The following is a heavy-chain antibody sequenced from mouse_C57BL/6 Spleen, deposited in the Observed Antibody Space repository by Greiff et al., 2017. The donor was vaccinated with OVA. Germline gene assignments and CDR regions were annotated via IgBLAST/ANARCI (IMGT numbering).Heavy chain of an antibody. CDR2: IHPNSGST. CDR1: GYTFTSYW. Sequence: QVQLQQSGAELVKPGASVKLSCKASGYTFTSYWMHWVKQRPGQGLEWIGMIHPNSGSTNYNEKFKSKATLTVDKSSSTAYMQLSSLTSEDSAVYYCARHYGSSSSGAYWGQGTLVTVSA. CDR3: ARHYGSSSSGAY. J-gene: IGHJ3*01. V-gene: IGHV1-64*01. D-gene: IGHD1-1*01.